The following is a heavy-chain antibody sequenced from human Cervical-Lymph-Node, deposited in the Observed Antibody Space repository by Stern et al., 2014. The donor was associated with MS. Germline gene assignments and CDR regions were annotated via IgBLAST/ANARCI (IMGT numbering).Heavy chain of an antibody. J-gene: IGHJ6*02. CDR2: IIPIFGTA. D-gene: IGHD3-3*01. V-gene: IGHV1-69*01. CDR1: GGTFSSYA. Sequence: VQLVESGAEVKKPGSSVKVSCKASGGTFSSYAISWVRQAPGQGLEWMGGIIPIFGTANYAQKFQGRVTITADESTSTAYMGLSSLRSEDTAVYYCARDRTIFGVVTSYGMDVWGQGTTVTVSS. CDR3: ARDRTIFGVVTSYGMDV.